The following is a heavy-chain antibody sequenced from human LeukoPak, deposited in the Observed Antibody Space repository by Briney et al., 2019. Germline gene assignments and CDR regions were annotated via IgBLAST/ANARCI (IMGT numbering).Heavy chain of an antibody. D-gene: IGHD5-24*01. J-gene: IGHJ4*02. CDR2: IYYSGST. CDR3: ARERRWLQLHYFDY. Sequence: SETLSLTCTVSGGSINTYYWSWIRQPPGKGLEWIGYIYYSGSTNYNPSLKSRVTISVDTSKNQFSLKLSSVTAADTAVYYCARERRWLQLHYFDYWGQGTLVTVSS. CDR1: GGSINTYY. V-gene: IGHV4-59*01.